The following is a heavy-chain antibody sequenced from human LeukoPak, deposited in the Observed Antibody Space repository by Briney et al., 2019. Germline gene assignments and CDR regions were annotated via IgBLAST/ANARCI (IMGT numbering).Heavy chain of an antibody. D-gene: IGHD3-3*01. CDR3: ANYDFWSAYYEFDY. Sequence: GGFLRLSCAASGFTFSSYSMNWVRQAPGKGLEWVSYISSSSSTIYYADSVKGRFTISRDNAKNSLYLQMNSLRDEDTAVYYCANYDFWSAYYEFDYWGQGTLVTVSS. CDR1: GFTFSSYS. CDR2: ISSSSSTI. V-gene: IGHV3-48*02. J-gene: IGHJ4*02.